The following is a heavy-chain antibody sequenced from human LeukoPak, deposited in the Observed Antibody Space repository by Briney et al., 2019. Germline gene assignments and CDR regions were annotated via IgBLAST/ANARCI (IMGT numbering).Heavy chain of an antibody. CDR3: ARGATRLLYGSGSYYRKAKVHFDY. CDR2: INHSGST. Sequence: PSETLSLTCAVYGGSFSGYYWSWIRQPPGKGLEWIGEINHSGSTNYNPSLKCRVTISVDTSKNQFSLKLSSVTAADTAVYYCARGATRLLYGSGSYYRKAKVHFDYWGQGTLVTVSS. CDR1: GGSFSGYY. J-gene: IGHJ4*02. V-gene: IGHV4-34*01. D-gene: IGHD3-10*01.